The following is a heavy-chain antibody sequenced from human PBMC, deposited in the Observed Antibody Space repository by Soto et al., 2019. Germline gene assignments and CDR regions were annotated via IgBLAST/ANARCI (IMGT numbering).Heavy chain of an antibody. CDR2: IYHSGST. CDR3: ARSRKVPSWTLYYFDY. Sequence: LRRTLSLTCAVSGGSISSSNWWSWVRQPPGKGLEWIGEIYHSGSTNYNPSLKSRVTISVDKSKNQFSLKLSSVTAADTAVYYCARSRKVPSWTLYYFDYWGHGTLVTVSS. J-gene: IGHJ4*01. V-gene: IGHV4-4*03. D-gene: IGHD2-15*01. CDR1: GGSISSSNW.